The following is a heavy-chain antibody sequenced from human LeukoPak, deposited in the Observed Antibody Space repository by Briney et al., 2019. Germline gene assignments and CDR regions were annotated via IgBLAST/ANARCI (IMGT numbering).Heavy chain of an antibody. CDR2: IHYSGTT. D-gene: IGHD2-15*01. CDR3: ARLHYSDWV. CDR1: GGSISSYY. V-gene: IGHV4-59*01. J-gene: IGHJ6*02. Sequence: SETLSLTCTVSGGSISSYYWSWIRQPPGKGLELIGYIHYSGTTYYNPSLKSRVTISLDTSNNQFSLELSSVTAADTAVYYCARLHYSDWVWGQGTTVTVSS.